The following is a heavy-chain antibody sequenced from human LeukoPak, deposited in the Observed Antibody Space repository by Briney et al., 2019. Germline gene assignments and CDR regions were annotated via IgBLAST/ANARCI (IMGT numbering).Heavy chain of an antibody. CDR3: ARVGWFGGFYFDY. D-gene: IGHD3-10*01. V-gene: IGHV3-23*01. CDR2: IGAGGTFT. CDR1: GFTFSSYA. Sequence: PGGSLRLSCTASGFTFSSYAMNWVRQAPGKGLEWVSGIGAGGTFTYYADSVKGRFTISRDNSRNTLYLQMNSLRAEDTAVYYCARVGWFGGFYFDYWGQGILVTVSS. J-gene: IGHJ4*02.